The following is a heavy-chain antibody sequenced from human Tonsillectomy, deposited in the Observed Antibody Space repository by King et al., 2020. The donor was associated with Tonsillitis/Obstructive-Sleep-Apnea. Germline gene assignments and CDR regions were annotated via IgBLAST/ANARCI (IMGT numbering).Heavy chain of an antibody. CDR2: IYYSGST. V-gene: IGHV4-39*01. CDR1: GGSISSTIYY. CDR3: ATYDDFWSGKGESDY. D-gene: IGHD3-3*01. J-gene: IGHJ4*02. Sequence: QLQESGPGLVKPSETLSVTCTVSGGSISSTIYYWGWIRQPPGKGLEGIVSIYYSGSTYYNPSLKGRVTTSVDTSKNQFSLHLSSVTAADTAVYYCATYDDFWSGKGESDYWSQGTLVTVSS.